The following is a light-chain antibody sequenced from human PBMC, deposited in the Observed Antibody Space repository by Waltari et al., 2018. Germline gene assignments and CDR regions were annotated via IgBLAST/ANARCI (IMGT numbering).Light chain of an antibody. V-gene: IGKV3-11*01. CDR2: SSA. CDR1: QGVSSY. CDR3: QQRRAWPRT. J-gene: IGKJ1*01. Sequence: EIVLTQSPATLSLSPGERATLSCRASQGVSSYLAWYQQRPGQAPRLLIYSSANRATGIPARFSGSGSGTDFTLTISSLEPEGFAVYYCQQRRAWPRTFGQGTKVEIK.